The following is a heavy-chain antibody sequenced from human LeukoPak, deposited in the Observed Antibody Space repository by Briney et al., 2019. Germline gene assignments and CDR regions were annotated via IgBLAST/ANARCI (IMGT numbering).Heavy chain of an antibody. J-gene: IGHJ3*02. D-gene: IGHD5-18*01. Sequence: SETLSLTCTVSGGSISSGGYYWSWIRQPPGKGLEWIGYIYHSGSTYYNPSLKSRVTISVDRSKNQFSLKLSSVTAADTAVYYCARWAETAKDAFDIWGQGTMVTVSS. CDR1: GGSISSGGYY. CDR2: IYHSGST. CDR3: ARWAETAKDAFDI. V-gene: IGHV4-30-2*01.